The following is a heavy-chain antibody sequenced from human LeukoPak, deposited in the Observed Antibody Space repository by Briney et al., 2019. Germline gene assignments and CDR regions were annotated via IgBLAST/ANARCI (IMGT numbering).Heavy chain of an antibody. CDR2: ISGSGGGT. Sequence: PGGSLRLSCVASGLTFGNYAMSWVRQAPEKGLEWVSTISGSGGGTYYADSVKGRFTISRDDSKNTLYLQMNSLRAEDTAVYYCVKDLGRYRNNCFDYWGQGTLVTVSS. V-gene: IGHV3-23*01. CDR3: VKDLGRYRNNCFDY. CDR1: GLTFGNYA. D-gene: IGHD1-26*01. J-gene: IGHJ4*02.